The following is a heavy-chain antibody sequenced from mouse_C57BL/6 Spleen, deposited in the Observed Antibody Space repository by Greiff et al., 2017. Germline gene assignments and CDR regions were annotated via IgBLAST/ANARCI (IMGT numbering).Heavy chain of an antibody. CDR1: GFTFSDYY. CDR2: INYDGSST. V-gene: IGHV5-16*01. Sequence: EVMLVESEGGLVQPGSSMKLSCTASGFTFSDYYMAWVRQVPEKGLEWVANINYDGSSTYYLDSLKSRFIISRDNEKNILYLQMSSLKSEDTATYYCARITTVVADYAIDYWGQGTSVTVSS. D-gene: IGHD1-1*01. J-gene: IGHJ4*01. CDR3: ARITTVVADYAIDY.